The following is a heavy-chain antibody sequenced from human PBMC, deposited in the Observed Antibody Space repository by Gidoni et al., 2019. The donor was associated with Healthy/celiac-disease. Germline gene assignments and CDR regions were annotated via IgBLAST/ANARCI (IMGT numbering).Heavy chain of an antibody. Sequence: EVQLSESGGGLVQPGGSLRLPCAASGFTFSSYAMSWVRQAPGKGLEWVSAISGSGGSSYYADSGKGRFTISRDNSKNTLYLQMNSLRAEDTAVYYCAKTEYSSSRDYFDYWGQGTLVTVSS. CDR1: GFTFSSYA. J-gene: IGHJ4*02. V-gene: IGHV3-23*01. CDR2: ISGSGGSS. CDR3: AKTEYSSSRDYFDY. D-gene: IGHD6-13*01.